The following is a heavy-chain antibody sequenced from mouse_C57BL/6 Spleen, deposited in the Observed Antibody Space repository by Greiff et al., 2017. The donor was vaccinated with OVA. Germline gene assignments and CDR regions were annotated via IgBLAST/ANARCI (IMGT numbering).Heavy chain of an antibody. Sequence: DVKLVESGGGLVKPGGSLKLSCAASGFTFSDYGMHWVRQAPEKGLEWVAYISSGSSTIYYADTVKGRFTISRDNAKNTLFLQMTSLRSEDTAMYYCARDPTTVVATRYFDVWGTGTTVTVSS. CDR3: ARDPTTVVATRYFDV. CDR2: ISSGSSTI. CDR1: GFTFSDYG. V-gene: IGHV5-17*01. D-gene: IGHD1-1*01. J-gene: IGHJ1*03.